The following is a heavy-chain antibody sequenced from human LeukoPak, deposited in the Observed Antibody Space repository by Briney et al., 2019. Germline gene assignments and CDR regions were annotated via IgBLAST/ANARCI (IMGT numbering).Heavy chain of an antibody. Sequence: SVKVSCKASGGTFSSYAISWVRQAPGQGLEWMGGIIPIFGTANYAQKFQGRVTITADESTSTAYMELSSLRSEDTAAYYCAVDAYLGGHLGNWFDPWGQGTLVTVSS. V-gene: IGHV1-69*13. D-gene: IGHD2-21*01. J-gene: IGHJ5*02. CDR1: GGTFSSYA. CDR3: AVDAYLGGHLGNWFDP. CDR2: IIPIFGTA.